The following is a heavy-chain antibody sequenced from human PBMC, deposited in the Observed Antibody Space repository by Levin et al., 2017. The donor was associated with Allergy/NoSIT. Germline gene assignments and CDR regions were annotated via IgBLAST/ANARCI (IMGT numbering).Heavy chain of an antibody. CDR2: IYDTGNT. CDR3: ARFVWGSYRGFDY. D-gene: IGHD3-16*02. V-gene: IGHV4-59*01. CDR1: GGSISSDN. J-gene: IGHJ4*02. Sequence: SETLSLTCTVSGGSISSDNWSWIRQPPGKGLEWIGYIYDTGNTNYNQSLKSRVTLSVDTSKNQFSLKLSSVTPADTAVYYCARFVWGSYRGFDYWGQGTLVTVSS.